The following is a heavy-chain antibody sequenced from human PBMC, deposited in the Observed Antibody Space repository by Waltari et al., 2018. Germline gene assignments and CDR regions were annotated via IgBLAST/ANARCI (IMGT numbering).Heavy chain of an antibody. D-gene: IGHD6-13*01. CDR2: IKSDGRDT. V-gene: IGHV3-74*01. Sequence: EEQLVESGGGLIQPGESLRVSCAVSGFTFSRYWMNWVRQGPGKGLVWVARIKSDGRDTSYADSVKGRFTISRDNAKNTVYLQMKSLRVEDTAVYYCARMARKTYSSPVAGRDYYYGMDVWGLGTTVTVSS. CDR1: GFTFSRYW. CDR3: ARMARKTYSSPVAGRDYYYGMDV. J-gene: IGHJ6*02.